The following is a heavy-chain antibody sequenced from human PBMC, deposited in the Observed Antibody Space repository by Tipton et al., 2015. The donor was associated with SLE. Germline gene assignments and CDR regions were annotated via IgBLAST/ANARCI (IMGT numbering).Heavy chain of an antibody. D-gene: IGHD4-11*01. CDR2: ISGSGGST. CDR3: ARVTVTTGGAFDY. Sequence: SLRLSCAASGFTFSSYAMSWVRQAPGKGLEWVSAISGSGGSTYYADSVKGRFTISRDNSKNSLYLQMNSLRAEDTAVYYCARVTVTTGGAFDYWGQGTLVTVSS. CDR1: GFTFSSYA. J-gene: IGHJ4*02. V-gene: IGHV3-23*01.